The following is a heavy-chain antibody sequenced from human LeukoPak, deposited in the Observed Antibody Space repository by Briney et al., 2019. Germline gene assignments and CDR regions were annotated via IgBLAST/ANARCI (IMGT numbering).Heavy chain of an antibody. D-gene: IGHD6-13*01. CDR1: GFTFSSYA. J-gene: IGHJ4*02. V-gene: IGHV3-30-3*01. Sequence: QSGGSLRLSCAASGFTFSSYAMHWVRQAPGKGLEWVAVISYDGSNKYYADSVKGRFTISRDNSKNTLYLQMNSLRGEATAVYYCARPNTSSWYDLTPFDYWGQGTLASVSS. CDR3: ARPNTSSWYDLTPFDY. CDR2: ISYDGSNK.